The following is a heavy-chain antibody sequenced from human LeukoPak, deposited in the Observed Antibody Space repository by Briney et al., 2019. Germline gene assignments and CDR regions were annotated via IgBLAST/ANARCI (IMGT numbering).Heavy chain of an antibody. D-gene: IGHD1-26*01. CDR2: ISGSGAAT. J-gene: IGHJ4*02. CDR3: ARVRGSYSADY. Sequence: GGSLRLSCAASGFTFSDNYMSWIRQAPGKGLEWVSYISGSGAATYYADSVKGRFTISRDNPKDSLYLQLNSLRAEDTALYYCARVRGSYSADYWGQGTLVTVSS. CDR1: GFTFSDNY. V-gene: IGHV3-11*01.